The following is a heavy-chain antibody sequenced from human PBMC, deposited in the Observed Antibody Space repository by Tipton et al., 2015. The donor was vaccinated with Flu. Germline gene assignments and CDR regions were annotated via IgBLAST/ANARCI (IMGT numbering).Heavy chain of an antibody. Sequence: QLVQSGAEVKKPGASVKVSCKASGYTFTAYYIHRVRQAPGQGLEWMGWINPNSGGRKFAQKFQGRVTMTSDAAITTAYMELSSLTSDDTAVYYCARRSWDSWGQGTLVTVSS. CDR2: INPNSGGR. CDR3: ARRSWDS. CDR1: GYTFTAYY. V-gene: IGHV1-2*02. J-gene: IGHJ4*02.